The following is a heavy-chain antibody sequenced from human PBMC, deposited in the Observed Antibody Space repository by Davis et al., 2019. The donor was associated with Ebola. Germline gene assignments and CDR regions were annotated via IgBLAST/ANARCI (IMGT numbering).Heavy chain of an antibody. D-gene: IGHD2-15*01. CDR2: INSDGSST. J-gene: IGHJ6*02. V-gene: IGHV3-74*01. CDR3: ARGMVAAPYYYYGMDV. Sequence: PGGSLRLSCAASGFTFSSYWMHWVRQAPGKGLVWVSRINSDGSSTSYADSVKGRFTISRDNAKNTLYLQMNSLRAEDTAVYYCARGMVAAPYYYYGMDVWGQGTTVTVSS. CDR1: GFTFSSYW.